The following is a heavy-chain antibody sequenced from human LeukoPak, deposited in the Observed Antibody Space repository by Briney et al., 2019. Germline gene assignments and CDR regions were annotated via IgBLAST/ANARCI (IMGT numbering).Heavy chain of an antibody. J-gene: IGHJ4*02. CDR1: GFTFKIYS. D-gene: IGHD3-10*01. CDR2: ISSSSSQM. CDR3: ARDDTSAHFFDY. V-gene: IGHV3-21*01. Sequence: GGSLRLSCAASGFTFKIYSMSWVCQAPGKGLEWVSSISSSSSQMYYADSVKGRFTISRDNAKNSLYLQMNTLRAEDTAVYYCARDDTSAHFFDYWGQGTLVTVSS.